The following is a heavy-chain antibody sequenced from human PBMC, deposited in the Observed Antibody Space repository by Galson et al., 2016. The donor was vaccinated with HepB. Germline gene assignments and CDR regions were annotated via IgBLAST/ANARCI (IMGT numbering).Heavy chain of an antibody. CDR3: AIPDY. CDR2: ISHARTKT. V-gene: IGHV3-30*03. CDR1: GFTFSGYG. J-gene: IGHJ4*02. Sequence: SLRLSCAASGFTFSGYGMHWVRQAPGKGLEWVALISHARTKTFYADSVKGRFTISRDNSKNTLSLQMNSLGPEDTAVYYCAIPDYWGQGTLVTVSS.